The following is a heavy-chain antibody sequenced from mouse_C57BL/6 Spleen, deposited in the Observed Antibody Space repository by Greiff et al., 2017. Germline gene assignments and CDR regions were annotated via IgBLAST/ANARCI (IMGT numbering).Heavy chain of an antibody. V-gene: IGHV1-80*01. D-gene: IGHD1-1*01. Sequence: VQLQQSGAELVKPGASVKISCKASGYAFSSYWLNWVKQRPGKGLEWIGQIYPGAGDTNYNGKFKGKATLTADKSSSTAYMQLSSLTSEDSAVYFCARSYYGSRTWGADWGQGTRGTVAA. CDR3: ARSYYGSRTWGAD. CDR2: IYPGAGDT. CDR1: GYAFSSYW. J-gene: IGHJ3*01.